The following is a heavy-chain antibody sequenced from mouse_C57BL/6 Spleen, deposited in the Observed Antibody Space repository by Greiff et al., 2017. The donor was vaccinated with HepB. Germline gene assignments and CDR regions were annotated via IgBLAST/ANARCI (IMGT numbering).Heavy chain of an antibody. D-gene: IGHD1-1*01. CDR3: ARESQFITTVVFDY. CDR2: IYPGSGST. J-gene: IGHJ2*01. CDR1: GYTFTSYW. V-gene: IGHV1-55*01. Sequence: QVQLQQPGAELVKPGASVKMSCKASGYTFTSYWITWVKQRPGQGLEWIGDIYPGSGSTNYNEKFKRKATLTVDTSSSTAYMQLSSLTSEDSAVYYCARESQFITTVVFDYWGQGTTLTVSS.